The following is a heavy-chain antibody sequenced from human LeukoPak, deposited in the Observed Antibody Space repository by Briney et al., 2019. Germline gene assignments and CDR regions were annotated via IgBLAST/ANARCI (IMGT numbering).Heavy chain of an antibody. D-gene: IGHD4-11*01. CDR1: GFTFSSYS. J-gene: IGHJ4*02. CDR3: VRDRFYSFVY. CDR2: ITSTATTT. V-gene: IGHV3-48*01. Sequence: PGGSLRLSCADSGFTFSSYSMNWVRQTPGKGLGWVSSITSTATTTYYADSVKGRFTISRDNAKNSLYLQMNSLRAEDTAVYYCVRDRFYSFVYWGQGALVTVSS.